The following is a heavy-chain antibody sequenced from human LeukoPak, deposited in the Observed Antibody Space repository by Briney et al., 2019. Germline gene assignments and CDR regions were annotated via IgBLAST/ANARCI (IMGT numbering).Heavy chain of an antibody. D-gene: IGHD6-13*01. Sequence: GGSLRLSCAASGSTFSSYWMSWVRQAPGKGLEWVANIKQDGSEKYYVDSVKGRFTISRDNAKNSLYLQMNSLRAEDTAVYYCARDPGYSSSWYYFDYWGQGTLVTVSS. CDR1: GSTFSSYW. V-gene: IGHV3-7*01. CDR3: ARDPGYSSSWYYFDY. J-gene: IGHJ4*02. CDR2: IKQDGSEK.